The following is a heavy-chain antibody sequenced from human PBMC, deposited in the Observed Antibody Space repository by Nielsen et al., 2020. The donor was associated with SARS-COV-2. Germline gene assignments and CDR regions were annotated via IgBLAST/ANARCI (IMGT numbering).Heavy chain of an antibody. CDR2: ISYDGSNK. CDR1: GFTFSSYA. V-gene: IGHV3-30-3*01. Sequence: GGSLRLSCAASGFTFSSYAMHWVRQAPGKGLEWVAVISYDGSNKYYADSVKGRFTISRDNSKNTLYLQMNSLRAEDTAVYYCARDGGSGYSRYWGQGTLVTVSS. J-gene: IGHJ4*02. D-gene: IGHD3-22*01. CDR3: ARDGGSGYSRY.